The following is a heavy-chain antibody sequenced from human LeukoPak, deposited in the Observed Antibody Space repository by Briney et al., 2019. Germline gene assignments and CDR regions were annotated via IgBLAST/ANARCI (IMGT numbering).Heavy chain of an antibody. Sequence: PGGSLRLSCAASGFTFSSYAMHWVRQAPGKGLEWVAVISYDGSNKYYADSVKGRFTISRDNSKNTLYLQMNSLRAEDTAVYYCARDQEGATGGLDYWGQGTLVTVSS. CDR2: ISYDGSNK. D-gene: IGHD1-26*01. CDR1: GFTFSSYA. V-gene: IGHV3-30-3*01. CDR3: ARDQEGATGGLDY. J-gene: IGHJ4*02.